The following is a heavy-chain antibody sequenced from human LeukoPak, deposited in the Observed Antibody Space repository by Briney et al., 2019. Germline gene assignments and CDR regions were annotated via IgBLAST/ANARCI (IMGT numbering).Heavy chain of an antibody. V-gene: IGHV4-31*03. D-gene: IGHD2-2*01. CDR1: GDSMPSSTDY. CDR3: ARENRHATNIDY. Sequence: SETLSLTCTVFGDSMPSSTDYWSWIRQLPGKGLEYIGYNYPSGTTYYNPSLRGRVTMSMDTSKNQFSLNLTSVTAADTAVYHCARENRHATNIDYWGQGTLVTVSS. CDR2: NYPSGTT. J-gene: IGHJ4*02.